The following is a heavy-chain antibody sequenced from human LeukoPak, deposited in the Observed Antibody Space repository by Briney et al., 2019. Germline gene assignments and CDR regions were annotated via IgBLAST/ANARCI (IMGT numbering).Heavy chain of an antibody. V-gene: IGHV4-59*08. J-gene: IGHJ3*01. D-gene: IGHD3/OR15-3a*01. CDR1: GASISSDY. CDR2: VYHSGST. CDR3: ARHSDRTGSADHLGFGV. Sequence: SETLSLTCTVSGASISSDYWNWIRQPPGKGLEWIGHVYHSGSTNYNPSLKSRVTISVDTSKNQLSLKLSSVTAADTAIYYCARHSDRTGSADHLGFGVWGQGTMITVSS.